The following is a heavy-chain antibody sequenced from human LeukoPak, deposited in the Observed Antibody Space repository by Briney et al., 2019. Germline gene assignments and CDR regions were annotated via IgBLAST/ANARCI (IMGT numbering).Heavy chain of an antibody. Sequence: SVKVSCKASGGTFSIYAISGVRQAPGRGLEWMGGIIPIFGTANYAQKFQGRVTITTDESTSTAYMELSSLRSEDTAVYYCARDRRRSTFFNWFDPWGQGTLVTVSS. CDR3: ARDRRRSTFFNWFDP. D-gene: IGHD2-2*01. J-gene: IGHJ5*02. V-gene: IGHV1-69*05. CDR1: GGTFSIYA. CDR2: IIPIFGTA.